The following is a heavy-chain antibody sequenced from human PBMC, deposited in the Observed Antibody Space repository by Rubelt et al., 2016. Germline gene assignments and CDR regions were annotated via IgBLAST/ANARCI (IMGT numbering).Heavy chain of an antibody. J-gene: IGHJ4*02. D-gene: IGHD5-12*01. CDR2: ISSSSSHT. Sequence: GGGLLQPGGSLRLSCAASGVTFSDYYMSWIRQAPGKGLEWVSYISSSSSHTNYADSVRGRFTISRDNPKNSLYLQMNSLRAEDTAVYYCARVASGAYDRYYFDHWGQGALVTVSS. CDR3: ARVASGAYDRYYFDH. CDR1: GVTFSDYY. V-gene: IGHV3-11*05.